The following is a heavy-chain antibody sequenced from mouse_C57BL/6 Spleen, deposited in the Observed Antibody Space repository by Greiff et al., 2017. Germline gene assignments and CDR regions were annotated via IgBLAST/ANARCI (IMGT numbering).Heavy chain of an antibody. CDR1: GYTFTSYW. V-gene: IGHV1-55*01. D-gene: IGHD1-2*01. CDR2: IYPGSGST. CDR3: AIFLPTEALYAMDY. Sequence: QVQLQQPGAELVKPGASVKMSCKASGYTFTSYWLTWVKQRPGQGLEWIGDIYPGSGSTNYNEKFKSKATLTVDTSSSTAYMQLSSLTSEDSAVYYCAIFLPTEALYAMDYWGQGTSVTVSS. J-gene: IGHJ4*01.